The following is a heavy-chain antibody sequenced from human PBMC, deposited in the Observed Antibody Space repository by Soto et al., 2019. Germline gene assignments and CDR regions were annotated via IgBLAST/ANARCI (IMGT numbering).Heavy chain of an antibody. CDR2: ISSSSSYI. CDR3: ARIGGSYGDSRNAFDI. Sequence: PGGSLSLSCAASGFTFSSYSMNWVRQAPGKGLEWVSSISSSSSYIYYADSVKGRFTISRDNAKNSLYLQMNSLRAEDTAVYYCARIGGSYGDSRNAFDIWGQGTMVTVSS. CDR1: GFTFSSYS. J-gene: IGHJ3*02. V-gene: IGHV3-21*01. D-gene: IGHD4-17*01.